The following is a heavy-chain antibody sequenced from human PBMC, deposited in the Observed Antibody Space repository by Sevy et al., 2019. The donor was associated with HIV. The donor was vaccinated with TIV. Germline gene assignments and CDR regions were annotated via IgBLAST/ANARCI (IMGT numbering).Heavy chain of an antibody. V-gene: IGHV3-74*01. Sequence: GGSLRLSCAASGFTFSSYWMHWVRQAPGKGLVWVSRINSDGSSTSYADSVKGRFTISRDNAKNTLYLQMNSLRAGDTAVYYCARDGYCSGGSCYSPLLYYYYYYMDVWGKGTTVTVSS. CDR2: INSDGSST. CDR3: ARDGYCSGGSCYSPLLYYYYYYMDV. J-gene: IGHJ6*03. D-gene: IGHD2-15*01. CDR1: GFTFSSYW.